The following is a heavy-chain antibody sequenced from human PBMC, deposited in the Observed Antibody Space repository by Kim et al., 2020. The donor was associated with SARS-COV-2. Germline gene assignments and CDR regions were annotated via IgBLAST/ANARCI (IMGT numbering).Heavy chain of an antibody. J-gene: IGHJ2*01. CDR2: INPSGGST. CDR1: GYTFTSYY. D-gene: IGHD3-16*02. CDR3: ARSGVITFGGVIAHYLLPLDPLPNWYFDL. Sequence: ASVKVSCKASGYTFTSYYMHWVRQAPGQGLEWMGIINPSGGSTSYAQKFQGRVTMTRDTSTSTVYMELSSLRSEDTAVYYCARSGVITFGGVIAHYLLPLDPLPNWYFDLWGRGTLVTVSS. V-gene: IGHV1-46*01.